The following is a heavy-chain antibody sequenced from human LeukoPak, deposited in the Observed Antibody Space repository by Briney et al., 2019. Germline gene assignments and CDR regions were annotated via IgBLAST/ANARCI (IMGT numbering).Heavy chain of an antibody. V-gene: IGHV4-4*07. CDR1: GGSISSYY. CDR2: IYTSGST. J-gene: IGHJ3*02. CDR3: ARPGVGSGRYGAFDI. Sequence: PSETLSLTCTVSGGSISSYYRSWIRQPAGKGLEWIGRIYTSGSTNYNPSLESRVTISVDTSKNQFSLKLRSVTAADTAVYYCARPGVGSGRYGAFDIWGQGTMVTVSS. D-gene: IGHD5-18*01.